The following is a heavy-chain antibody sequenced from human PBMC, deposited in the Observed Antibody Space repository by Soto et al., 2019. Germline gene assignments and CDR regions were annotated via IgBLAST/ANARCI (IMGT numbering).Heavy chain of an antibody. V-gene: IGHV3-64*01. D-gene: IGHD6-6*01. CDR1: GFTLSGYG. Sequence: PWGSLRLSCAASGFTLSGYGMDWVRQAPGKGLEYVSGISSNGVGTYYANSVQGRFTISRDNSKNTVYLQMGSLRPEDMAVYYCARRARPDFYYMDVWGKGTTVTVSS. J-gene: IGHJ6*03. CDR3: ARRARPDFYYMDV. CDR2: ISSNGVGT.